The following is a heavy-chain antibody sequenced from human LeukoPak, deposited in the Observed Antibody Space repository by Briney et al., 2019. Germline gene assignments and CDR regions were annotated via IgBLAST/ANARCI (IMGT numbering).Heavy chain of an antibody. V-gene: IGHV3-74*01. Sequence: GGSLRLSCAASGFAFSTYWMYWVRQVAGKGLVWVSRTKPDGSSTEYADSVKGRFTISRDNAKNTLYLQMNSLRAEDTAVYYCENAINRMVREGNVWGQGHTDTVPS. D-gene: IGHD3-10*01. J-gene: IGHJ6*02. CDR1: GFAFSTYW. CDR2: TKPDGSST. CDR3: ENAINRMVREGNV.